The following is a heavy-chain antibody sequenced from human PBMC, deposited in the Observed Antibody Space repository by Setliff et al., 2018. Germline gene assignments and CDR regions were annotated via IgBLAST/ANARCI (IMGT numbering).Heavy chain of an antibody. D-gene: IGHD2-2*02. V-gene: IGHV1-3*01. CDR1: GYTFTSYA. CDR3: ARDREYCSRTSCYIDY. J-gene: IGHJ4*02. CDR2: INGGNGNT. Sequence: EASVKVSCKASGYTFTSYAMHWVRQAPGQRLEWMGWINGGNGNTKYSQKFQGRITITRDTSASTAYMEMSSLRSEDTAVYYCARDREYCSRTSCYIDYWGQGALVTVSS.